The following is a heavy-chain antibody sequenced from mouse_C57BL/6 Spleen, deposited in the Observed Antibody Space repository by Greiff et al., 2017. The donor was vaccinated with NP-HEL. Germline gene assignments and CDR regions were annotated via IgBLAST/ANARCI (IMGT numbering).Heavy chain of an antibody. V-gene: IGHV1-61*01. Sequence: QVQLQQSGAELVRPGSSVKLSCKASGYTFTSYWMDWVKQRPGQGLEWIGNIYPSDSETHYNQKFKDKATLTVDKSSSTAYMQLSSLTSEDSAVYYCARSGIPYYYGRHFDVWGTGTTVTVSS. CDR3: ARSGIPYYYGRHFDV. CDR1: GYTFTSYW. CDR2: IYPSDSET. D-gene: IGHD1-1*01. J-gene: IGHJ1*03.